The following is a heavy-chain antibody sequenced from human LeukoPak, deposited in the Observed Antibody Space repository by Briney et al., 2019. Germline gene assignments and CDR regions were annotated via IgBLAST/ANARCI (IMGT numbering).Heavy chain of an antibody. CDR3: AREADFWSGHSYGGMDV. CDR1: GDSVSSDTTA. Sequence: SQTLSLTCAISGDSVSSDTTAWNWIRQSPSRGLEWLGRAYYTSKWITNYAVSVRSRITVNPNTSNNQFSLQLNSVTPEDTAVYYCAREADFWSGHSYGGMDVWGQGTTVTVSS. J-gene: IGHJ6*02. V-gene: IGHV6-1*01. CDR2: AYYTSKWIT. D-gene: IGHD3-3*01.